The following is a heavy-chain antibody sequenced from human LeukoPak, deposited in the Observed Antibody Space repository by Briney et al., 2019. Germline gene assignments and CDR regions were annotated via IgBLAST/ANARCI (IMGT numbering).Heavy chain of an antibody. D-gene: IGHD6-13*01. CDR2: IYHSGNT. CDR3: AGTPIASTGTLFY. J-gene: IGHJ4*02. CDR1: GGSISTGYY. V-gene: IGHV4-59*01. Sequence: PSETLSLTCTVSGGSISTGYYWSWIRQPPGKGLEWLGYIYHSGNTNYSPSLKSRVTISVDPSNNQFSLKLNSVTAADTALYYCAGTPIASTGTLFYWGLGTLVTVSS.